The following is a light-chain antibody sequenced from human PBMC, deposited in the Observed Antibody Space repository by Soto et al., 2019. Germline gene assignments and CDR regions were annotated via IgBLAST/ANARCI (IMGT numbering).Light chain of an antibody. Sequence: QSVLTQPASVSGSPGQSITIYCTGTSSDVRGYNYVSWYQQQSGKAPKLMIHEVSNRPSGVSNRFSGSKSGNTASLTISGLQAEDEADYYCSSYTSSRAYVFGIGTKLTVL. J-gene: IGLJ1*01. CDR3: SSYTSSRAYV. CDR1: SSDVRGYNY. CDR2: EVS. V-gene: IGLV2-14*01.